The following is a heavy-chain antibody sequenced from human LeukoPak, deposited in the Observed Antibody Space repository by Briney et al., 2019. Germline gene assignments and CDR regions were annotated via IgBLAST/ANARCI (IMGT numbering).Heavy chain of an antibody. Sequence: PGGSLSLSCADSGFIFSNYWMSWVRQAPGKGLEWVANMNEDGSHVYYVGSVKGRFTISRDNAKSSLYLQMNSLRAGDTAVYYCATHSGFRHDYWGQGTLVTVSS. CDR2: MNEDGSHV. D-gene: IGHD5-18*01. J-gene: IGHJ4*02. CDR1: GFIFSNYW. V-gene: IGHV3-7*01. CDR3: ATHSGFRHDY.